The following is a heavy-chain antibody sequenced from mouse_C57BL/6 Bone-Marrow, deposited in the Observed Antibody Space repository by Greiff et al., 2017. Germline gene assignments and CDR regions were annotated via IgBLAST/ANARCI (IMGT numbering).Heavy chain of an antibody. CDR3: ASNYYGSSDDY. D-gene: IGHD1-1*01. V-gene: IGHV5-6*01. CDR1: GFTFSSYG. J-gene: IGHJ2*01. CDR2: ISSGGSYT. Sequence: EVQRVESGGDLVKPGGSLKLSCAASGFTFSSYGMSWVRQTPDKRLEWVATISSGGSYTYYPDSVKGRFTISRDNAKNTLYLQMSSLKSEDTAMYYWASNYYGSSDDYWGQGTTLTVSS.